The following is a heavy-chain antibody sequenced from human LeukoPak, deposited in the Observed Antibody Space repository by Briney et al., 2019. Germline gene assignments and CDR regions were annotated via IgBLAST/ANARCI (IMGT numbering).Heavy chain of an antibody. V-gene: IGHV4-39*01. CDR2: IYYSGST. CDR3: ARQQLARLVDY. CDR1: GGSISSSTYY. Sequence: PSETLSLTCTVSGGSISSSTYYWGWIRQPPGKGLEWIGSIYYSGSTYYNPSLKSRVTVSVDTSKNQFSLKLSSVTATDTAVYYCARQQLARLVDYWGEGTLVTVSS. J-gene: IGHJ4*02. D-gene: IGHD6-13*01.